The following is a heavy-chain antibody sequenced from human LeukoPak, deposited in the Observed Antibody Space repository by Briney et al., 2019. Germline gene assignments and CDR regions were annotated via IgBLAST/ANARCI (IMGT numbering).Heavy chain of an antibody. D-gene: IGHD4-23*01. CDR3: AKRSDYGGSGNYFDF. CDR2: ISGSGGST. CDR1: GFTFSSYA. J-gene: IGHJ4*02. V-gene: IGHV3-23*01. Sequence: PGGSLRLSCAASGFTFSSYAMSWVDQAPGKGLEWVSAISGSGGSTYYADSVKGRFTISRDNSKNTLYLQMNSLRAEDTAVYYCAKRSDYGGSGNYFDFWRQGTPVTVSS.